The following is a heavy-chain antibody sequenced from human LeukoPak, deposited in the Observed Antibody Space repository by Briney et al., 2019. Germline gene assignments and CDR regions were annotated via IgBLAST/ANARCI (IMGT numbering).Heavy chain of an antibody. CDR3: ARDMVDYYDSSGYSKPYYYGMDV. CDR1: GFTFSSYG. D-gene: IGHD3-22*01. CDR2: IWYDGSNK. Sequence: GGSLRLSCAASGFTFSSYGMHWVRQAPGKGLEWVAVIWYDGSNKYYADSVKGRFTISRDNSKNTLYLQMNSLRAENTAVYYCARDMVDYYDSSGYSKPYYYGMDVWGQGTTVTVSS. J-gene: IGHJ6*02. V-gene: IGHV3-33*01.